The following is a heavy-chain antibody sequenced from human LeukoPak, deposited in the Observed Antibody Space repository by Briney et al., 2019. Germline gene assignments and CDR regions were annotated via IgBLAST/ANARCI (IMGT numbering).Heavy chain of an antibody. CDR3: AARPGEVAVPFDY. Sequence: RGSLRHSCAASGFTFSTFAMPWVRPAPGKGLAWVSLISGSGGITYYADSVNGRFTITRDNSKNTLYLQMHSLRAEDTAVYYCAARPGEVAVPFDYWGQGTLVTVSS. CDR1: GFTFSTFA. J-gene: IGHJ4*02. V-gene: IGHV3-23*01. CDR2: ISGSGGIT. D-gene: IGHD2-15*01.